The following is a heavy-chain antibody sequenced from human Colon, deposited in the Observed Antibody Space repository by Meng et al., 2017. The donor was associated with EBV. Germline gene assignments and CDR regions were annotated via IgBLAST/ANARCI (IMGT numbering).Heavy chain of an antibody. CDR1: GVSISSNIR. V-gene: IGHV4-4*02. Sequence: QVQLQESGPGLVKPSGTLSLTCGVSGVSISSNIRWTWVRQPPGKGLEWIGDIDDSGSTNYNPSLNSRISISLDKSKNQFSLSLNSVTAADTAVYYCAREENTSGWYYHWGQGTLVTVSS. CDR3: AREENTSGWYYH. CDR2: IDDSGST. J-gene: IGHJ4*02. D-gene: IGHD6-13*01.